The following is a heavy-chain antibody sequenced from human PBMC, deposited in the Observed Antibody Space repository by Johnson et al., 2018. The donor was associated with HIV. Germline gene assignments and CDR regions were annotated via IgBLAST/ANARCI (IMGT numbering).Heavy chain of an antibody. D-gene: IGHD1-26*01. V-gene: IGHV3-73*01. J-gene: IGHJ3*01. CDR3: ARLSGTYQT. CDR1: GFTFSSYW. Sequence: VQLVESGGGLAQPGGSLRLSCVASGFTFSSYWMSWVRQAPGKGLEWVGRIRSNANNYATAYAASVKGRFSISRDDSKNTAYLQMSSLKTEDTAIYYCARLSGTYQTWGQGTMVTVSS. CDR2: IRSNANNYAT.